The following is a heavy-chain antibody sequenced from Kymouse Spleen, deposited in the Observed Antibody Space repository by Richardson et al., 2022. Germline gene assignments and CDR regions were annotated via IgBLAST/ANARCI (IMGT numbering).Heavy chain of an antibody. CDR2: IGTAGDT. D-gene: IGHD4-11,IGHD4-11*01. J-gene: IGHJ6*02. CDR1: GFTFSSYD. V-gene: IGHV3-13*01. Sequence: EVQLVESGGGLVQPGGSLRLSCAASGFTFSSYDMHWVRQATGKGLEWVSAIGTAGDTYYPGSVKGRFTISRENAKNSLYLQMNSLRAGDTAVYYCARSYSNYEGYYYYGMDVWGQGTTVTVSS. CDR3: ARSYSNYEGYYYYGMDV.